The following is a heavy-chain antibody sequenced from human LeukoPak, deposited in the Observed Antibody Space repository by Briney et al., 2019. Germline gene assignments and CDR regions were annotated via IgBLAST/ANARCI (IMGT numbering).Heavy chain of an antibody. CDR2: IIPIFGTA. D-gene: IGHD1-1*01. Sequence: EASVTVSCKASGGTFSSYAISWVRQAPGQGLEWKGGIIPIFGTANYAQKFQGRVTITADESTSTAYMELSSLRSEDTAVYYCAREVGRPRYYYYYYGMDVWGQGTTVTVSS. CDR3: AREVGRPRYYYYYYGMDV. CDR1: GGTFSSYA. V-gene: IGHV1-69*01. J-gene: IGHJ6*02.